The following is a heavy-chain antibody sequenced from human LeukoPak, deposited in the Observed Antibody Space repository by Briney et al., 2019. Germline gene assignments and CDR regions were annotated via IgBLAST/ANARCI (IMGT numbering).Heavy chain of an antibody. V-gene: IGHV4-39*07. J-gene: IGHJ4*02. Sequence: SETLSLTCTVSGDSISTSKSYWGWIRQPPLKGLEWIGSIYYTGNTYYNASLKSRVTISVDTSKNQFSLKLSSVTAADTAAYYCARGGPTWRITMVRGDYFDYWGQGTLITVSS. CDR3: ARGGPTWRITMVRGDYFDY. CDR2: IYYTGNT. CDR1: GDSISTSKSY. D-gene: IGHD3-10*01.